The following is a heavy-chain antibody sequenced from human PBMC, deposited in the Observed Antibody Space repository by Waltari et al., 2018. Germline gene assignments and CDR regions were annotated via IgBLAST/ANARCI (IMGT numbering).Heavy chain of an antibody. CDR1: GFTFSSYE. CDR3: ARDFGAASYYYYGMDV. D-gene: IGHD2-15*01. Sequence: EVQLVESGGGLVQPGGYLRLSCAASGFTFSSYEMNWVRQAPGYGLEWVSYISSSGSTRYYADSVKGLFTISRDNAKNSLYLQMNSLRAEDTAVYYCARDFGAASYYYYGMDVWGQGTTVTVSS. CDR2: ISSSGSTR. V-gene: IGHV3-48*03. J-gene: IGHJ6*02.